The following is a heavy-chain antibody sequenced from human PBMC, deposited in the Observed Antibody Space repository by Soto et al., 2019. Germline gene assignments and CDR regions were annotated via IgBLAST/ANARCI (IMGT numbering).Heavy chain of an antibody. CDR1: GFTFHSYA. CDR2: ISGSGGST. J-gene: IGHJ4*02. CDR3: ATPGDSSGYQYFFY. V-gene: IGHV3-23*01. D-gene: IGHD3-22*01. Sequence: GGSLRLSCAASGFTFHSYAMNWVRQAPGKGLEWVSAISGSGGSTYYADSVKGRFTISRDNSKNTLYLQMNSLRAEDTAVYYCATPGDSSGYQYFFYWGQGTLVTVSS.